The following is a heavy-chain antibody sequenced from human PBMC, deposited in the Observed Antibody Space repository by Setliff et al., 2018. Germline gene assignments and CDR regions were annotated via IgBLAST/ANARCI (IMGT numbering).Heavy chain of an antibody. D-gene: IGHD2-21*01. CDR1: GGSISSYY. Sequence: SETLSLTCTVSGGSISSYYWSWIRQPPGQGLEWIGYIYTSGSTNYTPSLKSRVTISVDTSKNQFSLKVSSVTAADTAVYYCARLGTTIPTSGTWTYYYYYYMDVWGKGTTVTVSS. V-gene: IGHV4-4*08. CDR2: IYTSGST. J-gene: IGHJ6*03. CDR3: ARLGTTIPTSGTWTYYYYYYMDV.